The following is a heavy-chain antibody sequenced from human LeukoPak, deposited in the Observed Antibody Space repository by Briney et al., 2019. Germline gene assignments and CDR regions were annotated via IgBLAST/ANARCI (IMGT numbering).Heavy chain of an antibody. CDR3: ARTARITSVRGVITNYYYYGMDV. CDR2: INAGNGNT. Sequence: ASVQVSCKASGYTFTSYAMHWVRQAPGQRLEWMGWINAGNGNTKYSQKFQGRVTITRDTSASTAYIELSSLRSEDAAVYYCARTARITSVRGVITNYYYYGMDVWGKGTTVTVCS. CDR1: GYTFTSYA. J-gene: IGHJ6*04. V-gene: IGHV1-3*01. D-gene: IGHD3-10*01.